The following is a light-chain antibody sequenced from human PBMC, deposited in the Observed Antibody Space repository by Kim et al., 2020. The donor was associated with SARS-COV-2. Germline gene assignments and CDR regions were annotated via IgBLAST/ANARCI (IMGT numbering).Light chain of an antibody. CDR1: QSVSTW. J-gene: IGKJ1*01. CDR2: DVS. CDR3: QQYNSYTWT. Sequence: GDRVTITCRASQSVSTWLAWYQQKPGKAPKLLMYDVSSLESGVPSRFGGSGSGTEFTLTISSLQPDDLATYFCQQYNSYTWTFGQGTKVDIK. V-gene: IGKV1-5*01.